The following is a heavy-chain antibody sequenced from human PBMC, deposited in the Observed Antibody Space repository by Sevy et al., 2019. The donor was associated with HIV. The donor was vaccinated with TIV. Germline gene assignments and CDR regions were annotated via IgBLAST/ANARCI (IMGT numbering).Heavy chain of an antibody. V-gene: IGHV3-13*01. CDR1: GFTFNKYD. CDR3: ARGNEGYKGVFDI. D-gene: IGHD1-1*01. CDR2: ISFAGDR. Sequence: GGSLRLSCAASGFTFNKYDMHWVRQPIGKGLEWVSGISFAGDRYYPGFVKDGFIISRENAKNSLYLQMNSLIAGDTAVYFCARGNEGYKGVFDIWGQGTVVTVSS. J-gene: IGHJ3*02.